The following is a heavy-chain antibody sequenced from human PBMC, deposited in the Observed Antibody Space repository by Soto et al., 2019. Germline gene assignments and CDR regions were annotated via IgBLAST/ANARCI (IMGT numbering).Heavy chain of an antibody. CDR1: GFTFDDYA. Sequence: GGSLSLSCAASGFTFDDYAMHWVRQAPGKGLEWVSGISWNSGSIGYADSVKGRFTISRDNAKNSLYLQMNSLRAEDTALYYCAKDIDIVVVPAAIGAAFDIWGQGTMVTVSS. V-gene: IGHV3-9*01. D-gene: IGHD2-2*02. CDR2: ISWNSGSI. CDR3: AKDIDIVVVPAAIGAAFDI. J-gene: IGHJ3*02.